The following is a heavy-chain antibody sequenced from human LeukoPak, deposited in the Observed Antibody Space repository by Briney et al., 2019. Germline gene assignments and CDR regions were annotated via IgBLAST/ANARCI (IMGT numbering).Heavy chain of an antibody. V-gene: IGHV4-59*01. CDR3: ARRFDSKSTCFDY. J-gene: IGHJ4*02. CDR2: IYYSGST. Sequence: PSETLSLSCTVYGVSISNYYWNWIGQPPGKGLEWIGYIYYSGSTNYNPSLKSRVTISVDTSKNQFSLRLTSVSAADTAVYYCARRFDSKSTCFDYWGQGTLLTVSS. CDR1: GVSISNYY. D-gene: IGHD5-12*01.